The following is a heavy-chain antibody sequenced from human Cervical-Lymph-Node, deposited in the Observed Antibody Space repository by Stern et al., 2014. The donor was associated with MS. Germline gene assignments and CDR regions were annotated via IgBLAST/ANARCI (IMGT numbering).Heavy chain of an antibody. D-gene: IGHD1-1*01. CDR2: ISPYSGNT. CDR1: GYTFTNYG. V-gene: IGHV1-18*01. Sequence: QMQLVQSGDEVRKPGASVKVSCKASGYTFTNYGITWVRQAPGQGLEWMGWISPYSGNTNYEESLQGRLTMTTDTSTSTVYMELRSLRSDDAAVYYCARAAGILDFWGQGTLVIVSS. CDR3: ARAAGILDF. J-gene: IGHJ4*02.